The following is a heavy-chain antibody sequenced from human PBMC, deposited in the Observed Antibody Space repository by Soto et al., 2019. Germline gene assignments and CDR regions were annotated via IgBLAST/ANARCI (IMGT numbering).Heavy chain of an antibody. J-gene: IGHJ3*02. CDR1: GYTFISYG. CDR3: ARVSQKWLVYAFDS. V-gene: IGHV1-18*01. CDR2: ISPYNGNT. D-gene: IGHD6-19*01. Sequence: QVQLAQSGGEVKKPGASVRVSCKASGYTFISYGILWVRQAPGQGLEWMGWISPYNGNTNYAQSFQGRVSMSTDTSTSTGYMELRSLRSDDSAVYYCARVSQKWLVYAFDSWGQGTMVTVSS.